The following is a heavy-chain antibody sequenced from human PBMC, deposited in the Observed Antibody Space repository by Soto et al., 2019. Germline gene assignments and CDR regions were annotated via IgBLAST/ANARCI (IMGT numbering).Heavy chain of an antibody. CDR1: RYTFTSHG. V-gene: IGHV1-18*01. D-gene: IGHD3-9*01. CDR3: ARLLTEGATFREDAFDL. J-gene: IGHJ3*01. CDR2: ISTFNGKT. Sequence: QIQLVQSGGDVKTPGASVKVSCTTSRYTFTSHGIAWVRQAPGQGLEWMGWISTFNGKTDYAQKFQGRVTMTADTITSTVHMELRRLRSDDTAVYYCARLLTEGATFREDAFDLWGPGTKGTVSS.